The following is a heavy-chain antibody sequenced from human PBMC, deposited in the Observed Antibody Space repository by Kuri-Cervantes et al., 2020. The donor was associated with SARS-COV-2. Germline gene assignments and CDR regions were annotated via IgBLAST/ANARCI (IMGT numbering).Heavy chain of an antibody. CDR3: ATPAPEYGGNSGGWVF. V-gene: IGHV3-11*04. CDR1: GFTFSDYY. J-gene: IGHJ4*02. CDR2: ISSSGSTI. D-gene: IGHD4-23*01. Sequence: LSLTCAASGFTFSDYYMSWIRQAPGKGLEWVSYISSSGSTIYYADSVKGRFTISRDNAKNSLYLQMNSLRAEDTAVYYCATPAPEYGGNSGGWVFWGQGTLVTVSS.